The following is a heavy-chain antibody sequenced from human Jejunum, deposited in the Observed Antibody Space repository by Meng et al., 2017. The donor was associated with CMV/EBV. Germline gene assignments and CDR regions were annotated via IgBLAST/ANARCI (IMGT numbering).Heavy chain of an antibody. CDR1: NFNNYA. Sequence: NFNNYAFSWVRQAPGKGLEWVSHISVSGGTTYYADSVKGRFTMSRDNSKKTVDLQMNSLRAEDTALYFCAKGMYYYDSSGYRLFDSWGQGTLVTVSS. CDR2: ISVSGGTT. D-gene: IGHD3-22*01. CDR3: AKGMYYYDSSGYRLFDS. J-gene: IGHJ4*02. V-gene: IGHV3-23*01.